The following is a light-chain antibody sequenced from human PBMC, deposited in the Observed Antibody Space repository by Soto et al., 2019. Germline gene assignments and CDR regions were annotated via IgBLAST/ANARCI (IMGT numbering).Light chain of an antibody. CDR3: QQYNSYLLYT. CDR1: QSISSG. J-gene: IGKJ2*01. CDR2: KAS. V-gene: IGKV1-5*03. Sequence: DIQMTQSPSTLSASVGDRVTITGRAGQSISSGLAWYQQKPGKAPKLLIYKASSLESGVPSRISGSGSGTEFTLTISSLQPDDVATYYCQQYNSYLLYTFGQGTKLEIK.